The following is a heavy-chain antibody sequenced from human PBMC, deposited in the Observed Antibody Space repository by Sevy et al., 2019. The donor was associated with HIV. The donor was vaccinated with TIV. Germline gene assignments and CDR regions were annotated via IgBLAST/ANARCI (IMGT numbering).Heavy chain of an antibody. CDR3: ARGPSGSYWSWFDP. Sequence: ASVKVSCKASGYTFTSYGISWVRQAPGQGLEWMGWISCYNGNTNYAQKFQGRVTMTTDTSTSTAYMELRSLRSDDTAVFYCARGPSGSYWSWFDPWGQGTLVTVSS. J-gene: IGHJ5*02. CDR2: ISCYNGNT. D-gene: IGHD1-26*01. CDR1: GYTFTSYG. V-gene: IGHV1-18*01.